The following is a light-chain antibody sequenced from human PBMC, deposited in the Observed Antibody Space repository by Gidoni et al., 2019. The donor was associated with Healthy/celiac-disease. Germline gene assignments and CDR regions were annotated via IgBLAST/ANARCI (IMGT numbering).Light chain of an antibody. Sequence: QYALTQPAYVSGSPGQSVPISCTGTSSDVGGYTYVSWYQQHTGKAPKLMIYDVSNRPSGVSNRCSGSKSGNTASLTISGLQAEDEADYYCSSYTSSSTPYVFGTGTKVTVL. CDR3: SSYTSSSTPYV. CDR2: DVS. V-gene: IGLV2-14*01. CDR1: SSDVGGYTY. J-gene: IGLJ1*01.